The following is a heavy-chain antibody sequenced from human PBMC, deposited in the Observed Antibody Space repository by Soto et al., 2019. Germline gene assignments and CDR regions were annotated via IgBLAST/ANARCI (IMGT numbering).Heavy chain of an antibody. CDR1: GFTFSNYA. CDR3: AKGDRGYCSGGSCYLGDY. D-gene: IGHD2-15*01. CDR2: VSGSGGST. J-gene: IGHJ4*02. Sequence: GGSLRLSCAASGFTFSNYAMNWVRQAPGKGLEWVSAVSGSGGSTYYADSVKGRFTISRDNSKNTLYLQMNSLRAEDTAVYYCAKGDRGYCSGGSCYLGDYWGQGTLVTVSS. V-gene: IGHV3-23*01.